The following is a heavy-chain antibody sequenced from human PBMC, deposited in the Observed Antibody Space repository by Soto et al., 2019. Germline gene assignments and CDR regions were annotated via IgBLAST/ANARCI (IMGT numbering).Heavy chain of an antibody. CDR2: IIPILGIA. CDR1: GGTFSSYT. CDR3: ARGVSRVGAPMGLY. J-gene: IGHJ4*02. D-gene: IGHD1-26*01. V-gene: IGHV1-69*02. Sequence: SVXVSCKASGGTFSSYTISWVRQAHGQGLEWMGRIIPILGIANYAQKFQGRVTITADKSTSTAYMELSSLRSEDTAVYYCARGVSRVGAPMGLYWGQGTLVTVSS.